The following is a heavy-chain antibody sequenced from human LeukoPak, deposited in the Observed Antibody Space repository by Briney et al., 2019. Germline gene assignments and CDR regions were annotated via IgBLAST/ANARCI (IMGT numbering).Heavy chain of an antibody. V-gene: IGHV3-7*03. CDR3: ARGALRSVDY. Sequence: GGSLRLSCAASGLTFSTYWMSWVRQAPGKGLECVGIINEHGSEKYYVDSVKGRFTISRDNAKDSLYLQINSLRAEDTAVCYCARGALRSVDYWGQGTLLTVSS. J-gene: IGHJ4*02. D-gene: IGHD3-10*02. CDR1: GLTFSTYW. CDR2: INEHGSEK.